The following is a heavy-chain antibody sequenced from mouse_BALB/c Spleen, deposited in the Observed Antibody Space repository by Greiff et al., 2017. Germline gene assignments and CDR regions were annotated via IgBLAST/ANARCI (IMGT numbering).Heavy chain of an antibody. Sequence: EVHLVESGGDLVKPGGSLKLSCAASGFTFSSYGMSWVRQTPDKRLEWVATISSGGSYTYYPDSVKGRFTISRDNAKNTLYLQMSSLKSEDTAMYYCARHVTTAIAMDYWGQGTSVTVSS. CDR2: ISSGGSYT. J-gene: IGHJ4*01. V-gene: IGHV5-6*01. CDR1: GFTFSSYG. D-gene: IGHD1-2*01. CDR3: ARHVTTAIAMDY.